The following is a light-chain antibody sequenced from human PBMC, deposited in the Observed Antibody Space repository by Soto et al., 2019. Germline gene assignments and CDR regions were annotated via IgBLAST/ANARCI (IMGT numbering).Light chain of an antibody. J-gene: IGKJ4*01. V-gene: IGKV1-27*01. CDR2: AAS. CDR3: QKYNSAPPT. CDR1: QGISNY. Sequence: DIQMTQSPSSLSASVGDRVTITCRASQGISNYLAWYQQKPGKVPKLLIYAASTLQSGVPSRFSCSGSGTDFSLTISSLQPEDVATYYCQKYNSAPPTFGGGSNVEIK.